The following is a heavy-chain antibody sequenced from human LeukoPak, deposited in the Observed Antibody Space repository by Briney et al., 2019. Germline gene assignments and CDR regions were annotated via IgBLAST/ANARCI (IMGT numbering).Heavy chain of an antibody. CDR3: ARGGLSSGFDY. CDR2: IWYDGSNK. V-gene: IGHV3-33*01. J-gene: IGHJ4*02. D-gene: IGHD3-16*02. CDR1: GFTFSSYG. Sequence: GRSLRLSCAASGFTFSSYGMHWVRQAPGKGLEWVAVIWYDGSNKYYADFVKGRFTISRDNSKNTLYLQMNSLRAEDTAVYYCARGGLSSGFDYWGQGTLVTVSS.